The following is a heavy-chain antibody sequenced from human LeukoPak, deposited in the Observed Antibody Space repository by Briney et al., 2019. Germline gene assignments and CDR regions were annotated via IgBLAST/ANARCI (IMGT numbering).Heavy chain of an antibody. J-gene: IGHJ5*02. Sequence: PGGSLRLSCAASGFIVSNKYMTWVRQAPGKGLEWVSDISGNGGSTYYADSVKGRFTVSRDNSKNTLWLQMNILRVEDTAVYYCAREVSAQAIHGFDPWGQGTLVTVSS. CDR3: AREVSAQAIHGFDP. V-gene: IGHV3-23*01. D-gene: IGHD2-21*01. CDR2: ISGNGGST. CDR1: GFIVSNKY.